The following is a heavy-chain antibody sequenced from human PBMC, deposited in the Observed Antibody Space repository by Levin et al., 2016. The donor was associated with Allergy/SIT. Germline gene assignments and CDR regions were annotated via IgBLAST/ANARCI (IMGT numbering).Heavy chain of an antibody. V-gene: IGHV3-21*01. J-gene: IGHJ4*02. CDR3: ARVSIAAAGTDY. CDR1: GFTFSSYS. D-gene: IGHD6-13*01. Sequence: ETLSLTCAASGFTFSSYSMNWVRQAPGKGLEWVSSISSSSSYIYYADSVKGRFTISRDNAKNSLYLQMNSLRAEDTAVYYCARVSIAAAGTDYWGQGTLVTVSS. CDR2: ISSSSSYI.